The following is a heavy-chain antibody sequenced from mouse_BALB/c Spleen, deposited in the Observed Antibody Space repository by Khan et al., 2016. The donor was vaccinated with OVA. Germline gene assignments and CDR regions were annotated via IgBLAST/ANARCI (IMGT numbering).Heavy chain of an antibody. CDR2: IWAGGST. CDR3: AILEDI. D-gene: IGHD1-3*01. V-gene: IGHV2-9*02. Sequence: VKLMESGPGLVAPSQSLSITCTVSGFSLTSYGVHWVRQPPGKGLEWLGVIWAGGSTNYNSALMSRLSISKDNSKSQVFLKMTSLQTDDTAMYYCAILEDIWGQGTTLTVSS. CDR1: GFSLTSYG. J-gene: IGHJ2*01.